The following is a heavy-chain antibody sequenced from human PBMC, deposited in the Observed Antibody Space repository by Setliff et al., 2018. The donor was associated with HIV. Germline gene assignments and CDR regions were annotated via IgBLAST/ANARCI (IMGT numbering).Heavy chain of an antibody. D-gene: IGHD1-26*01. CDR1: GYTFPSFY. V-gene: IGHV1-46*01. CDR2: INPSGGST. J-gene: IGHJ6*03. CDR3: ARGGHYSGSYLPRDYYMDV. Sequence: ASVKVSCKASGYTFPSFYVHWVRRAPGQGLEWLGMINPSGGSTTYAQKFQGRVTMTRDTFTSTVYMDLSSLRSEDTAVYYCARGGHYSGSYLPRDYYMDVWGKGTTVTVSS.